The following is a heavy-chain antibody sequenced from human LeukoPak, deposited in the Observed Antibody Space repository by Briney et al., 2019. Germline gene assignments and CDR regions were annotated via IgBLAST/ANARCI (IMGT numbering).Heavy chain of an antibody. CDR1: GFTFSAFG. CDR2: ITKSGDST. J-gene: IGHJ5*02. V-gene: IGHV3-23*01. Sequence: GGSLRLSCAASGFTFSAFGMNWVRQAPGKGLEWVSTITKSGDSTYYVDSVKGRFTISRDNSKNTLYLQMNSLRAEDTAVYYCVSGAYYSDKGGYLHHWGQGTLVTVSS. D-gene: IGHD3-22*01. CDR3: VSGAYYSDKGGYLHH.